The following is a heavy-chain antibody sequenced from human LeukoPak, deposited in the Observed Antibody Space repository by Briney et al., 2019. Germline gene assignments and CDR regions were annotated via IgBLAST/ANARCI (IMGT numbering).Heavy chain of an antibody. J-gene: IGHJ6*02. V-gene: IGHV3-53*01. CDR1: GFTVSSNY. D-gene: IGHD3-22*01. CDR2: IYNGGST. CDR3: ARNSRLYYDSSGYYPSKHYYGMDV. Sequence: GGSLRLSCAASGFTVSSNYMSWVRQAPGKGLEWVSVIYNGGSTYYADSVKGRFTIFRDNSKNTLYLQMNSLRAEDTAVYYCARNSRLYYDSSGYYPSKHYYGMDVWGQGTTVTVSS.